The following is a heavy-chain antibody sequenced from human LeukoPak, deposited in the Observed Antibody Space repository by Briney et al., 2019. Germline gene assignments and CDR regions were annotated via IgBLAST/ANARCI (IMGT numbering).Heavy chain of an antibody. V-gene: IGHV3-7*04. D-gene: IGHD2-2*01. J-gene: IGHJ4*02. CDR3: ARDSYQLLSDSGG. Sequence: VGSLRLSCAASGFTLSSYWMNWVRQAPGKGLEWVASIKQDGSEKYYVDSVKGRFTISRDNAKNSLYLHMNSLRAEDTAVYYCARDSYQLLSDSGGWGQLAPVTVSS. CDR2: IKQDGSEK. CDR1: GFTLSSYW.